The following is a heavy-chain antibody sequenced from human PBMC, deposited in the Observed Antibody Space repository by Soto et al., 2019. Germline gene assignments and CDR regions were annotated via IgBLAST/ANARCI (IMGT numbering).Heavy chain of an antibody. Sequence: EVQLLESGGGLVQPGGSLRLSCAASGFTFSSYAMSWVRQAPGKGLELVSAISGSGGSTYYADSVKGRFTISRDNSKYTLYRQMNSLRAEDTAVYYCAKDHGYSYGYFDYWGQGTLVTVSS. V-gene: IGHV3-23*01. CDR1: GFTFSSYA. CDR2: ISGSGGST. CDR3: AKDHGYSYGYFDY. J-gene: IGHJ4*02. D-gene: IGHD5-18*01.